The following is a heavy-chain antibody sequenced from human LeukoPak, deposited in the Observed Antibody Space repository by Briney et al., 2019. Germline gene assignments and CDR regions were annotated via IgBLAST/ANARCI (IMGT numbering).Heavy chain of an antibody. CDR3: ARARPRVVRGYSYGFSFDY. D-gene: IGHD5-18*01. Sequence: GGSLRLSCAASGFTFSIYSMNWVRQAPGKGLEWVSSISSSSSYIYYADSVKGRFTISRDNAKNSLYLQMNSLRAEDTAVYYCARARPRVVRGYSYGFSFDYWGQGTLVTVSS. CDR2: ISSSSSYI. J-gene: IGHJ4*02. V-gene: IGHV3-21*01. CDR1: GFTFSIYS.